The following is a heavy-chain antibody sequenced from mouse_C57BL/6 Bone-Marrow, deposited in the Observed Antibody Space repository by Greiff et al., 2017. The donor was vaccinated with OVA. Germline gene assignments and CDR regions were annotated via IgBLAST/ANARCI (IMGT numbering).Heavy chain of an antibody. CDR2: IDPNSGGT. CDR1: GYTFTSYW. CDR3: ARHYGYGYYYAMDY. D-gene: IGHD2-2*01. Sequence: QVQLKQPGAELVKPGASVKLSCKASGYTFTSYWMHWVKQRPGRGLEWIGRIDPNSGGTKYNEKFKSKATLTVDKPSSTAYMQLSSLTSEDSAVYYCARHYGYGYYYAMDYWGQGTSVTVSS. J-gene: IGHJ4*01. V-gene: IGHV1-72*01.